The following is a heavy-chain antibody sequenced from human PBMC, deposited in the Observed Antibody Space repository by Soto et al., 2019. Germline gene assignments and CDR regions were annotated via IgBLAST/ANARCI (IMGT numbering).Heavy chain of an antibody. J-gene: IGHJ4*02. Sequence: ASVKVSCKASGGTFSSYAISWVRQAPGQGLEWMGGIIPIFGTANYAQKFQGRVTITADESTSTAYMELSSLRSEDTAVYYCARSQKGGIVVVTTALDYWGRGTLVTVSS. V-gene: IGHV1-69*13. CDR1: GGTFSSYA. CDR2: IIPIFGTA. D-gene: IGHD2-21*02. CDR3: ARSQKGGIVVVTTALDY.